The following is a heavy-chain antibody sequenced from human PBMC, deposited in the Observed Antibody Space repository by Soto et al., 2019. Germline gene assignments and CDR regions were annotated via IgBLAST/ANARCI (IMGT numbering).Heavy chain of an antibody. Sequence: QVQLVQSETEVKKPGASVKVSCKASGYIFTNYDITWVRQAPGQGLEWMGWVSGYTGNTKYAQKFQDRVTMTTDTSTSDVYMYLRSPRSDDTAVYYCARFGSAPYYYFGVDVWGQGTTVFVSS. CDR3: ARFGSAPYYYFGVDV. J-gene: IGHJ6*02. CDR1: GYIFTNYD. CDR2: VSGYTGNT. D-gene: IGHD3-10*01. V-gene: IGHV1-18*01.